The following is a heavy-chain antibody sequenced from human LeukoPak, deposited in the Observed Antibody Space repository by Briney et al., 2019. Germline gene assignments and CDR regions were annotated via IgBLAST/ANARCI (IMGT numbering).Heavy chain of an antibody. CDR2: IETGGST. D-gene: IGHD3-10*01. CDR1: GFSVRSNY. Sequence: GGSLRLSCAASGFSVRSNYMSWVRQAPGKGLEYVSSIETGGSTHYADSVKGRFTISRDTSNNNLYLQMHSLRAEDTAAYYCARDRGFFGEPDFYYAMDVWGQGTTVTVSS. V-gene: IGHV3-66*01. J-gene: IGHJ6*02. CDR3: ARDRGFFGEPDFYYAMDV.